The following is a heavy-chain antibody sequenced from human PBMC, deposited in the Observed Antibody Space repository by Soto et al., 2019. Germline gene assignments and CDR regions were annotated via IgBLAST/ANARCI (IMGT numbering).Heavy chain of an antibody. CDR3: ARGAVAGQVVALFDP. Sequence: GGSLRLSCAASGFTHNSYWMHWVRQAPGMGLVWVSRISPDGSGATYADSVKGRFTISRDDAKNTLYLQMNSLRVEDTAVYYCARGAVAGQVVALFDPWGQGTLVTVSS. CDR1: GFTHNSYW. CDR2: ISPDGSGA. J-gene: IGHJ5*02. V-gene: IGHV3-74*03. D-gene: IGHD6-19*01.